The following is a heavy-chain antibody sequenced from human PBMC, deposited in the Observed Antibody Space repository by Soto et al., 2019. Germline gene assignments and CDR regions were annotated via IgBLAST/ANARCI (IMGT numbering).Heavy chain of an antibody. CDR2: ISSNGGST. CDR1: GFTFSSYA. D-gene: IGHD6-13*01. V-gene: IGHV3-64*01. J-gene: IGHJ6*03. CDR3: ARGTAAAGTGYYYYMDV. Sequence: GGSLRLSCAASGFTFSSYAMHWVRQAPGKGLEYVSAISSNGGSTYYANSVKGRFTISRDNSKNTLYLQMGSLRAEDMAVYYCARGTAAAGTGYYYYMDVWGKGTTVTVSS.